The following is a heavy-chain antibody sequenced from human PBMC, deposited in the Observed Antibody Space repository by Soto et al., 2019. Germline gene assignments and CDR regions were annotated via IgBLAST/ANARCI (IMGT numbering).Heavy chain of an antibody. CDR1: GGTFSSYT. Sequence: EASVKVSCKASGGTFSSYTISWVRQAPGQGLEWMGRIIPILGIANYAQKFQGRVTITADKSTSTAYMELSSLRSEDTAVYYCARAAKGYSGYDRYYYYMDVWGKGTTVTVSS. J-gene: IGHJ6*03. V-gene: IGHV1-69*02. D-gene: IGHD5-12*01. CDR3: ARAAKGYSGYDRYYYYMDV. CDR2: IIPILGIA.